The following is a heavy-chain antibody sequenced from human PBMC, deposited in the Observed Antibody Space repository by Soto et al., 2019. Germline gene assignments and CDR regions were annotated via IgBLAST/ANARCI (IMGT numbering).Heavy chain of an antibody. CDR3: ESMVYAMPDNWFDP. Sequence: QVQLVQSGAEVKKPGSSVKVSCKASGGTFSSYTISWVRQAPGQGLEWMGRIIPILGIANYAQKFQVRVTITADKSTSTAYMELSSVRSEYTAGYYCESMVYAMPDNWFDPWGQGTLVTVSS. CDR2: IIPILGIA. CDR1: GGTFSSYT. D-gene: IGHD2-8*01. V-gene: IGHV1-69*02. J-gene: IGHJ5*02.